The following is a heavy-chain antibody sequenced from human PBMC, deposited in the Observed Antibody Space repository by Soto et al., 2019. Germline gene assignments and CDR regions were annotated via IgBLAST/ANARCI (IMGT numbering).Heavy chain of an antibody. CDR2: INHSGST. V-gene: IGHV4-34*01. CDR1: GGSFSGYY. CDR3: AARPQDDILTGYSNFDY. Sequence: PSETLSLTCAFYGGSFSGYYWSWIRQPPGKGLEWIGEINHSGSTNYNPSLKSRVTISVDTSKNQFSLKLSSVTAADTAVYYCAARPQDDILTGYSNFDYWGQGTLVTVSS. J-gene: IGHJ4*02. D-gene: IGHD3-9*01.